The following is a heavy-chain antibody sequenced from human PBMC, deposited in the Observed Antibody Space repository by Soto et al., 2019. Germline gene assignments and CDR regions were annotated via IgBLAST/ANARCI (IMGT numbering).Heavy chain of an antibody. Sequence: QVQLVQSGAEVKRPGASVRVSCKASGYNFKNYAIHWVRQAPGQRLDWMGWSNEGSGNSRYSQKFQGRVSITRDTSANTVYMDLSSLKSEDTATYDCVRDDRAISGVVTLDYWGPGTLVTVSS. CDR2: SNEGSGNS. J-gene: IGHJ4*02. CDR1: GYNFKNYA. D-gene: IGHD3-3*01. V-gene: IGHV1-3*01. CDR3: VRDDRAISGVVTLDY.